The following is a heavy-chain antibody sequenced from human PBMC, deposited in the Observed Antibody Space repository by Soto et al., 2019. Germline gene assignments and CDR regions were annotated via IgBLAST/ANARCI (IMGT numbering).Heavy chain of an antibody. CDR3: AAESHCISTSCYSIYYYGMDV. CDR2: INAGNGNT. Sequence: ASVKVSCKASGYTFTSYAMHWVRQAPGQRLEWMGWINAGNGNTNYAQKFQERVTITRDMSTSTAYMELSSLRSEDTAVYYCAAESHCISTSCYSIYYYGMDVWGQGTTVTVSS. J-gene: IGHJ6*02. D-gene: IGHD2-2*01. V-gene: IGHV1-3*01. CDR1: GYTFTSYA.